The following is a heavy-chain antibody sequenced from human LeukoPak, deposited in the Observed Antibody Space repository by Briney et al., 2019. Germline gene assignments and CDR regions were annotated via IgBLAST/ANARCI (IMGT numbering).Heavy chain of an antibody. CDR3: ARGLRIHSFAH. V-gene: IGHV4-34*01. J-gene: IGHJ4*02. D-gene: IGHD3-10*01. CDR1: GGSFSGYY. CDR2: INHSGST. Sequence: SETLSLTCAVYGGSFSGYYWSWIRQPPGKGLEWIGEINHSGSTNYNPSLKSRVTISVDTSKNQFSLKLSSVTAADTAVYYCARGLRIHSFAHWGQGTVVTVSS.